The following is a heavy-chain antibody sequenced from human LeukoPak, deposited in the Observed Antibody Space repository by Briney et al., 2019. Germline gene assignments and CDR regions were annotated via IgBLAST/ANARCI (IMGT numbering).Heavy chain of an antibody. V-gene: IGHV1-8*01. Sequence: ASVKVSCEASGYTFTNYDINWVRQATGQGLEWMGYKNPNSGNSAYAQKFQGRVTITTDASITTAYMELSGLRSEDTALYYCAREGHDYWGQGTLVNVSS. CDR2: KNPNSGNS. J-gene: IGHJ4*02. CDR3: AREGHDY. CDR1: GYTFTNYD.